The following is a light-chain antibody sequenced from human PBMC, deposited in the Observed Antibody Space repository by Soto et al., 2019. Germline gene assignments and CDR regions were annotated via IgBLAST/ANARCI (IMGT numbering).Light chain of an antibody. CDR1: NSDIGAGYD. CDR3: QSYDSKLSNYV. CDR2: GNS. Sequence: QSALTQPPSVSGAPGQRVTISCTGRNSDIGAGYDVHWYQQLPGTAPKLVIYGNSNRPSGVPDRFSASKSGRSASLALPGLQAQDEADYYCQSYDSKLSNYVFGTGTKVTAL. J-gene: IGLJ1*01. V-gene: IGLV1-40*01.